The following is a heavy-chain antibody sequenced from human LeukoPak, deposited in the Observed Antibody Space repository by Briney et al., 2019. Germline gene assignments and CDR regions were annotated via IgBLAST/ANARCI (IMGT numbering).Heavy chain of an antibody. CDR3: AREPPAAGQRWFDP. V-gene: IGHV1-2*02. J-gene: IGHJ5*02. Sequence: ASVKVSCKASGYTLTGYYMHWVRQAPGQRLEWMGWINPNSGGTNYAQKFQGRVTMTRDTSISTAYMELSRLRSEDTAVYYCAREPPAAGQRWFDPWGQGTLVTVSS. CDR1: GYTLTGYY. CDR2: INPNSGGT. D-gene: IGHD6-13*01.